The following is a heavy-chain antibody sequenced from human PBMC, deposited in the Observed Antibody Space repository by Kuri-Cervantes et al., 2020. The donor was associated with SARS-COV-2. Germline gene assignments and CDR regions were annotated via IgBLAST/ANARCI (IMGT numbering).Heavy chain of an antibody. CDR3: ARVRYNWNRVGWFDP. Sequence: ASVKVSCKASGYTFTSYYMHWVRQAPGQGLEWMGIINPSGGSTSYAQKFQGRVTMTRDTSTSTAYMELSSLRSEDTAVYYCARVRYNWNRVGWFDPWGQGTLVTVSS. CDR1: GYTFTSYY. CDR2: INPSGGST. D-gene: IGHD1-20*01. J-gene: IGHJ5*02. V-gene: IGHV1-46*01.